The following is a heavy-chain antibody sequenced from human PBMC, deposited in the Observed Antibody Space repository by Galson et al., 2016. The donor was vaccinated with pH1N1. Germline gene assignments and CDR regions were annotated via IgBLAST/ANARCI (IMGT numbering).Heavy chain of an antibody. V-gene: IGHV5-51*01. CDR3: ARSARVWFDSSGYYPHYFDN. D-gene: IGHD3-22*01. J-gene: IGHJ4*02. CDR2: IYPGDSDT. Sequence: QSGAEVTKPGESLKISCQASGSTFIRNWIAWVRQMPGRGLEWMGMIYPGDSDTRYNPSFQGQVTISADKSISTTYLHWSSLDASDTAMYFVARSARVWFDSSGYYPHYFDNWGQGTLVTVSS. CDR1: GSTFIRNW.